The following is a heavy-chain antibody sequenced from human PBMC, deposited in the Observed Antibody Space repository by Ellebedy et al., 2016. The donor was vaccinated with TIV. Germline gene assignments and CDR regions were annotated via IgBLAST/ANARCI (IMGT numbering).Heavy chain of an antibody. V-gene: IGHV1-69*13. D-gene: IGHD6-19*01. J-gene: IGHJ4*02. Sequence: ASVKVSCKASGGTFNNYAINWVRQAPGQGLEWVGGIIPMFGTANYAQKFQGRVTITADELTSTAYMELSSLRSEDTAMYYCARADGYSSGWYRYWGQGTLVTVSS. CDR2: IIPMFGTA. CDR1: GGTFNNYA. CDR3: ARADGYSSGWYRY.